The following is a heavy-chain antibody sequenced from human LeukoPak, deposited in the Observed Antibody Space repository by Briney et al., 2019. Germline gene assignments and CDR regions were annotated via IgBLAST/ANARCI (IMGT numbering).Heavy chain of an antibody. Sequence: GSLSLSCAASGFPFSDYSINWVRQAPGKGLEWASFISSRSSSIYYADSVKGRFTISRDNAKKSLYLQMNSLRDEDTAVYYCARVGYDILTGFHYWGQGTLVTVSS. CDR1: GFPFSDYS. V-gene: IGHV3-48*02. CDR3: ARVGYDILTGFHY. D-gene: IGHD3-9*01. J-gene: IGHJ4*02. CDR2: ISSRSSSI.